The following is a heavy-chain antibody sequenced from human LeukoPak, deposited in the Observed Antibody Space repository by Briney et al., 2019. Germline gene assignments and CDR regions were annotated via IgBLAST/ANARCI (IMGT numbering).Heavy chain of an antibody. CDR2: ISSSRGYI. CDR3: ARDAPYSSSWYRAFDI. J-gene: IGHJ3*02. D-gene: IGHD6-13*01. CDR1: GFTFRNYA. Sequence: GGSLRLSCAASGFTFRNYAMNWVRQAPGKGLEWVSSISSSRGYIYYADSVKGRFTISRDNAKNSLYLQMNSLRAEDTAVYYCARDAPYSSSWYRAFDIWGQGTMVTVSS. V-gene: IGHV3-21*01.